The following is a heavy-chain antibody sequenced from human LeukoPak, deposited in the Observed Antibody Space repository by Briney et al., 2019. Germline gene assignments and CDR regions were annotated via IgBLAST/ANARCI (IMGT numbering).Heavy chain of an antibody. CDR1: GFSVTTYT. D-gene: IGHD1-1*01. CDR3: ARAQLGYNWFDP. J-gene: IGHJ5*02. CDR2: ISSSSTYI. Sequence: AGGSLRLSCAASGFSVTTYTMNWVRQAPGKGLEWVSSISSSSTYIYYAASVRGRFTIAKDNANNSLYLQMNSLTADDTAVYYCARAQLGYNWFDPWGQGTLVTVSP. V-gene: IGHV3-21*01.